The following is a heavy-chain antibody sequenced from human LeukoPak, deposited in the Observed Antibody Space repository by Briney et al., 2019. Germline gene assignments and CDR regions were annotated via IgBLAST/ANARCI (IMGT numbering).Heavy chain of an antibody. V-gene: IGHV4-39*07. CDR3: ARGGRWFGELLPHYRDKRTHNAY. CDR2: INHSGST. CDR1: GGSISSSSYY. Sequence: TPSETLSLTCTVSGGSISSSSYYWGWIRQPPGKGLEWIGEINHSGSTNYNPSLKSRVTISVDTSKNQFSLKLSSVTAADTAVYYCARGGRWFGELLPHYRDKRTHNAYWGQGTLVTVSS. D-gene: IGHD3-10*01. J-gene: IGHJ4*02.